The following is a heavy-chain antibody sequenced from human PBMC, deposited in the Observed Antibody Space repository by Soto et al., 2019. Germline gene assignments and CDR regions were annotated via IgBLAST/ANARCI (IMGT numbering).Heavy chain of an antibody. CDR3: AVVDSTGNWFDP. J-gene: IGHJ5*02. CDR2: MYYSGTT. D-gene: IGHD3-22*01. Sequence: SETLSLTSTVSDGSIISIGVYWSRLRQPPGKGLDFIGSMYYSGTTYYNPSLKNRITISVDTSKNQFSLKLISVTAADTAVYYCAVVDSTGNWFDPWGQGALVTVSS. V-gene: IGHV4-39*01. CDR1: DGSIISIGVY.